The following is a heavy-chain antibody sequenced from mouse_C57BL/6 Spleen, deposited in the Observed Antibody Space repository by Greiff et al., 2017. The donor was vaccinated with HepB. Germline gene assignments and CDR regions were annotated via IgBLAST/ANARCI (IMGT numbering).Heavy chain of an antibody. CDR2: ISDGGSYT. CDR1: GFTFSSYA. Sequence: DVHLVESGGGLVKPGGSLKLSCAASGFTFSSYAMSWVRQTPEKRLEWVATISDGGSYTYYPDNVKGRFTISRDNAKNNLYLQMSHLKSEDTAMYYCARENYGNLYAMDYWGQGTSVTVSS. D-gene: IGHD2-1*01. CDR3: ARENYGNLYAMDY. J-gene: IGHJ4*01. V-gene: IGHV5-4*01.